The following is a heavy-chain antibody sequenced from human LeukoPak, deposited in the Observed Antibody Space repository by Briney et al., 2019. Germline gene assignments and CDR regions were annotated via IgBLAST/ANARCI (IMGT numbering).Heavy chain of an antibody. CDR1: GYSISSGYY. V-gene: IGHV4-38-2*01. CDR2: IYHSGST. Sequence: PLETLSLTCAVSGYSISSGYYWGWIRQPPGKGLEWIGSIYHSGSTYYNPSLKSRVTISVDTSKNQFSLKLSSVTAADTAVYYCARVLGLRYFDWFDYWGQGTLVTVSS. D-gene: IGHD3-9*01. CDR3: ARVLGLRYFDWFDY. J-gene: IGHJ4*02.